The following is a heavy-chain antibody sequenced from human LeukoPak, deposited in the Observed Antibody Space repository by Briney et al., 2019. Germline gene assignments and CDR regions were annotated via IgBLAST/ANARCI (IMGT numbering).Heavy chain of an antibody. V-gene: IGHV3-7*01. CDR1: GFTFSSYW. CDR3: ARVRSLWFGELLNPYFQH. CDR2: IKQDGSEK. Sequence: GGSLRLSCAASGFTFSSYWMSWVRQAPGKGLEWVANIKQDGSEKYYVDSVKGRFTISRDNAKNSLYLQMNSLRAEDTAVYYCARVRSLWFGELLNPYFQHWGQGTLVTVSS. D-gene: IGHD3-10*01. J-gene: IGHJ1*01.